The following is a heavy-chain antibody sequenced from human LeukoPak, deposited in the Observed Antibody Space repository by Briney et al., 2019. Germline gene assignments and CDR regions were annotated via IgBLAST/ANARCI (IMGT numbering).Heavy chain of an antibody. Sequence: GGSLRLSCAASGFTFSSYGMHWVRQAPGRGLEWVAFIRYDGSNKYYADSVKGRFTISRDNSKNTLYLQMNSLRAEDTAVYYCAKDWRKNTAIGYGYFDYWGQGTLVTVSS. CDR2: IRYDGSNK. CDR3: AKDWRKNTAIGYGYFDY. D-gene: IGHD5-18*01. J-gene: IGHJ4*02. V-gene: IGHV3-30*02. CDR1: GFTFSSYG.